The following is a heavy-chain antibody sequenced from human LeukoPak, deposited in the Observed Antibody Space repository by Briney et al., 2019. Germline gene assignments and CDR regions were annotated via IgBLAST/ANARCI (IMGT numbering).Heavy chain of an antibody. CDR2: IYCGGST. D-gene: IGHD2-15*01. V-gene: IGHV4-39*07. Sequence: SETLSLTCTVSGGSISSSSYNWIWILPPPGKGLEWLVSIYCGGSTYYNPSLKSRVTISVDTSKNQFSLKLSSVTAADTAVYYCARAKDCSGGSCYSDRFDYWGQGTLVTVSS. CDR1: GGSISSSSYN. CDR3: ARAKDCSGGSCYSDRFDY. J-gene: IGHJ4*02.